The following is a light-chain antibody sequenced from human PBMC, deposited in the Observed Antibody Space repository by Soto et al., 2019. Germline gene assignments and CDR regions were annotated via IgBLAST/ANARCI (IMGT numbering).Light chain of an antibody. CDR2: EGN. Sequence: QSVLTQSASVSGSPGQSITISCTGTSSDVGSYNLVSWYQQHPGKAPKLMIYEGNKRPSGVSNRFSGSKSGNTASLTISGLQAEDEADYYCCSYAGSSTYVFGTGTKLTVL. CDR3: CSYAGSSTYV. CDR1: SSDVGSYNL. V-gene: IGLV2-23*01. J-gene: IGLJ1*01.